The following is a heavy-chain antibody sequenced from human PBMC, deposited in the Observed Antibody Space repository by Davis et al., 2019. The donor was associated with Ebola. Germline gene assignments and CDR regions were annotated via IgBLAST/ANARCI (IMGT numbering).Heavy chain of an antibody. CDR1: GGSISSSSYY. J-gene: IGHJ3*01. CDR3: ARPHTSGWGDPFDV. V-gene: IGHV4-39*01. Sequence: MPSETLSLTCTVSGGSISSSSYYWGWIRQPPGKGLEWIGSIYYSGTTFYNPSLKSRLTMSVDTSKNEFSLKMSSVTAADTAVYYCARPHTSGWGDPFDVWGQGTMVIVSS. D-gene: IGHD6-19*01. CDR2: IYYSGTT.